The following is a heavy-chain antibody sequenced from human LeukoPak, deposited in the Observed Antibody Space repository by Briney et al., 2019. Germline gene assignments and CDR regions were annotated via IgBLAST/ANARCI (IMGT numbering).Heavy chain of an antibody. CDR3: AMARRYYDSSGYYRKSGYYFDY. J-gene: IGHJ4*02. CDR2: ISGSGGST. Sequence: GGSLRLSCAASGFTFSSYAMSWVRQAPGKGLEWVSAISGSGGSTYYADSVKGRFTISRDNSKNTLYLQMNSLRAEDTAVYYCAMARRYYDSSGYYRKSGYYFDYWGQGTLVTISS. D-gene: IGHD3-22*01. V-gene: IGHV3-23*01. CDR1: GFTFSSYA.